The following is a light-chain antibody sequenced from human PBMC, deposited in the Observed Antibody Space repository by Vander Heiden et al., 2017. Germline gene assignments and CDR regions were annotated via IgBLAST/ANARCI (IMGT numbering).Light chain of an antibody. CDR3: QQYDNWWT. CDR2: GAS. V-gene: IGKV3-15*01. Sequence: EIVMTQSPATLSVSPGERATLSCRASLSVSSNLAWYQQKPGQAPSLLIYGASTRATGIPARFSGSGSGTEFTLTISSLQSEDFAVYYCQQYDNWWTFGQGTKVEVK. J-gene: IGKJ1*01. CDR1: LSVSSN.